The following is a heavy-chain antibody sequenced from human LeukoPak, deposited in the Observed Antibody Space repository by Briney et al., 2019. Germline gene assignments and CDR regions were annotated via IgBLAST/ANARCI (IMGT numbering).Heavy chain of an antibody. J-gene: IGHJ5*02. Sequence: SVKVSCKASGGTFSSYAISWVRQAPGQGLEWMGGIIPIFGTANYAQKFQGRVTITADESTSTAYMELSSLRSEDTAVYYCARIDGSGSYYNGNNWFDPWGQGTPVTVSS. CDR2: IIPIFGTA. D-gene: IGHD3-10*01. V-gene: IGHV1-69*13. CDR3: ARIDGSGSYYNGNNWFDP. CDR1: GGTFSSYA.